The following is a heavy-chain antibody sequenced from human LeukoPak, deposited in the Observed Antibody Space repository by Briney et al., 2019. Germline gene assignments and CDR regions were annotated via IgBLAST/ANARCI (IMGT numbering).Heavy chain of an antibody. CDR3: ARDLGSNTWSNWFDP. V-gene: IGHV6-1*01. Sequence: SQTLSLTCAISGDSVSSDSAAWNWIRQSPSRDLEWLGRTYYRSKWYNDYGVSVKSRISITPDTSNNQFSLHLDSATPEDTAVYYCARDLGSNTWSNWFDPWGQGTLVTVSS. CDR2: TYYRSKWYN. J-gene: IGHJ5*02. D-gene: IGHD6-13*01. CDR1: GDSVSSDSAA.